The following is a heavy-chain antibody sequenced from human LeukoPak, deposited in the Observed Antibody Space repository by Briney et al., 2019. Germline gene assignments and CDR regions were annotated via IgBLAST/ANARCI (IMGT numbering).Heavy chain of an antibody. CDR3: ARVLRKGPYGDGGYFYFFMDV. Sequence: SETLSLTCAVSGDSISSSHWWSWVRQSPGKGLEWIGEIYHSGNTNYNPSLKSRVAISLDKSSNQFSLRLTSVTAADTAMYFCARVLRKGPYGDGGYFYFFMDVWGKGTTVTVSS. J-gene: IGHJ6*03. D-gene: IGHD4-17*01. CDR2: IYHSGNT. CDR1: GDSISSSHW. V-gene: IGHV4-4*02.